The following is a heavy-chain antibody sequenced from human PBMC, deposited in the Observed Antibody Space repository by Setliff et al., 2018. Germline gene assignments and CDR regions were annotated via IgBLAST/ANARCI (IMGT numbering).Heavy chain of an antibody. J-gene: IGHJ2*01. CDR3: ARVAGSTSVSITTLWYFDL. V-gene: IGHV4-38-2*02. Sequence: SETLSLTCTVSGYSISSGHYWGWIRQPPGKGLEWIGSISHSGSTYYNPSPRSRVTISLDTSKNQFSPKLTSVTAADTAVYYCARVAGSTSVSITTLWYFDLWAQGTLVTVSS. D-gene: IGHD3-22*01. CDR2: ISHSGST. CDR1: GYSISSGHY.